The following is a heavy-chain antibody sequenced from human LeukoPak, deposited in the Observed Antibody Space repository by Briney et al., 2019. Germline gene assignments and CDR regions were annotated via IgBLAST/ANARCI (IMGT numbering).Heavy chain of an antibody. CDR2: IYYSGST. D-gene: IGHD3-22*01. V-gene: IGHV4-39*07. J-gene: IGHJ4*02. Sequence: SETLSLTCTVSGGSISSSSYYWAWIRQPPGKGLEWIGSIYYSGSTYYNPSVKSRVTISVDTSKNQFSLRLTSVTAADTADYFCARVYYYDSSGPLDYWGQGTLVTVSS. CDR1: GGSISSSSYY. CDR3: ARVYYYDSSGPLDY.